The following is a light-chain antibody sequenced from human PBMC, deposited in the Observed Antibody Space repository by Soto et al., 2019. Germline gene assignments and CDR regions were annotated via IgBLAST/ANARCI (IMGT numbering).Light chain of an antibody. Sequence: EIVLTQAPGTLSLSPGERATLSCRASQSVTSSYLAWYQQKPGQAPRLLIYGASTRATGIPDRFSGGGSGTDFTLTISRLETEAFAVYYCQEYRSSRTFGQGTKV. CDR1: QSVTSSY. CDR2: GAS. J-gene: IGKJ1*01. CDR3: QEYRSSRT. V-gene: IGKV3-20*01.